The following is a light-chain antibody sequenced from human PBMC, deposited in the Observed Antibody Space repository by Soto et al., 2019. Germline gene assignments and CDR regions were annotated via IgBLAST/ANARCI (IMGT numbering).Light chain of an antibody. Sequence: QSVLTQPRSVSGSPGQSGTISCTGTSNDVGGYNFVSWYQQHTGKVPKLFIYDVSRRPSGVPDRFSGSKSGNTASLTISGLQAEDEADYYCSSYAGSYTLVFGGGTKLTVL. CDR1: SNDVGGYNF. J-gene: IGLJ2*01. V-gene: IGLV2-11*01. CDR2: DVS. CDR3: SSYAGSYTLV.